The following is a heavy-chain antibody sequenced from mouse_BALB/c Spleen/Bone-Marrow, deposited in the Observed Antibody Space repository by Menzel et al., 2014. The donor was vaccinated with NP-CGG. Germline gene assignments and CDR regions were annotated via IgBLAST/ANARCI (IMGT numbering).Heavy chain of an antibody. Sequence: QVQLKESGAELVRPGTSVKVSCKASGYAFTNYLIEWVKQRPGQGLEWIGVINPGSGGTNYNEKFKGKATLTADKSSSTAYMQLSSLTSDDSAVYFCAREGTARTTSYWGQGTTLTVSS. J-gene: IGHJ2*01. CDR2: INPGSGGT. D-gene: IGHD3-2*01. V-gene: IGHV1-54*01. CDR1: GYAFTNYL. CDR3: AREGTARTTSY.